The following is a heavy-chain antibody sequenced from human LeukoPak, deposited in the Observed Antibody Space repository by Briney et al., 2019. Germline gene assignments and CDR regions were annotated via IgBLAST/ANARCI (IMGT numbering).Heavy chain of an antibody. CDR1: GFTFDDYA. V-gene: IGHV3-9*03. Sequence: PGGSLRLSCAASGFTFDDYAMHWVRQAPGKGLEWVSGISWNSGSIGYADSVKGRFTISRDNAKNSLYLQMNSLRAEDMALYYCAKTPRWDWYFDLWGRGTLVTVSS. CDR3: AKTPRWDWYFDL. J-gene: IGHJ2*01. CDR2: ISWNSGSI. D-gene: IGHD1-26*01.